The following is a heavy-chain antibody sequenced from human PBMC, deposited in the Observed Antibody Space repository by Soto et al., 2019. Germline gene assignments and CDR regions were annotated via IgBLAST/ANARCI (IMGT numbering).Heavy chain of an antibody. Sequence: SETLSLTCTVSVGSISSYSWSWIRQPAGKGLEWIGRIYTSGSTNYNPSLKSRVTMSVDTSKNQFSLKLSSVTAADTAVYYCARYYYGSRSNYGMDVWGQGTTVTVSS. CDR2: IYTSGST. CDR3: ARYYYGSRSNYGMDV. V-gene: IGHV4-4*07. J-gene: IGHJ6*02. CDR1: VGSISSYS. D-gene: IGHD3-10*01.